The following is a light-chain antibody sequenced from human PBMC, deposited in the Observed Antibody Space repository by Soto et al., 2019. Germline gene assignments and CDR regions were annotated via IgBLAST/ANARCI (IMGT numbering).Light chain of an antibody. V-gene: IGLV2-14*01. CDR2: EVS. J-gene: IGLJ1*01. CDR3: SSYTSSRAYV. Sequence: QSVLTQPASVSGSPGQSITISCTGSSSDVGGYNYVSWYQQQPGKAPKLMIHEVSNRPSGVSNRFSGSKSGNTASLTISGLQAEDEGDYYCSSYTSSRAYVVGIGTKVTVL. CDR1: SSDVGGYNY.